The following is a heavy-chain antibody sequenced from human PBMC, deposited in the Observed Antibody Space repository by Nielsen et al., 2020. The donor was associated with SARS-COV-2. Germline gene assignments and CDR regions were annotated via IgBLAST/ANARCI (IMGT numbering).Heavy chain of an antibody. V-gene: IGHV4-34*01. CDR1: SGSFSENY. CDR2: INHSGRA. Sequence: SETLSLTCAVYSGSFSENYWSWVRQAPGKGLEWIGEINHSGRAIYNPSLESRVTISVDTSKNQFSLKLTSVTAADAAVYYCTRLPLTHSMELLKFDWWGQGTLVTVSS. J-gene: IGHJ4*02. D-gene: IGHD3-10*01. CDR3: TRLPLTHSMELLKFDW.